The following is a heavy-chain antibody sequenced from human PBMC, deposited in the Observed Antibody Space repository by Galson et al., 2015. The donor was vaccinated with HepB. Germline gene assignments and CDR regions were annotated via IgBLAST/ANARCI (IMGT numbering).Heavy chain of an antibody. J-gene: IGHJ3*02. CDR2: MNSDGRSI. V-gene: IGHV3-74*01. CDR3: AREWDSTSRNYDAFDI. D-gene: IGHD2-2*01. Sequence: SLRLSCAASGFTFSNFWMHWVRQGPGKGLVWVARMNSDGRSISYADSVRGRFTISRDNANNILYLRMNSLRPEDTAVYYCAREWDSTSRNYDAFDIWGQGTMVTVSS. CDR1: GFTFSNFW.